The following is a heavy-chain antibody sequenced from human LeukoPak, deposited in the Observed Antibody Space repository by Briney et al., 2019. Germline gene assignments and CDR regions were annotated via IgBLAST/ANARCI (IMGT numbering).Heavy chain of an antibody. J-gene: IGHJ4*02. D-gene: IGHD6-6*01. Sequence: HPGGSLRLSCAASGFTFSSYGMHWVRQAPGKGLEWVAFIRYDGSNNYYADSVKGRFTISRDNSKNTLYLQMNSLRAEDTAVYYCAKDHSIAALAPHAIWGQGTLVTVSS. CDR2: IRYDGSNN. CDR3: AKDHSIAALAPHAI. CDR1: GFTFSSYG. V-gene: IGHV3-30*02.